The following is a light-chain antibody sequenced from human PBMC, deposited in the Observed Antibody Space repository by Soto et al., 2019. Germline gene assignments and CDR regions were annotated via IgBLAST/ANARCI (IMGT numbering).Light chain of an antibody. J-gene: IGLJ1*01. V-gene: IGLV2-8*01. Sequence: SALTPPPSASGSPGQSVAISCTGTSSDVGGYNYVSWYQQHPGKAPTLMIYEVNKRPSGVPDRFSGSKSGNTASLTVSGLQAEDEADYYCSSYAGSSNVFGTGTKVTVL. CDR3: SSYAGSSNV. CDR1: SSDVGGYNY. CDR2: EVN.